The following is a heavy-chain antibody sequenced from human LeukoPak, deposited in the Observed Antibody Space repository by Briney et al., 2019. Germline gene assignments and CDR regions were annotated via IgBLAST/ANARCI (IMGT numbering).Heavy chain of an antibody. J-gene: IGHJ5*02. CDR2: IWYDGSNK. D-gene: IGHD3-9*01. Sequence: PGGSLRLSCAASGFTFSSYGMHWVRQAPGKGLEWVAVIWYDGSNKYYADSVKGRFTISRDNSKNTLYLQMNSLRAEDTAVYYCARENYDILTGYYSGSGWFDPWGQGTLVNVSS. CDR3: ARENYDILTGYYSGSGWFDP. CDR1: GFTFSSYG. V-gene: IGHV3-33*01.